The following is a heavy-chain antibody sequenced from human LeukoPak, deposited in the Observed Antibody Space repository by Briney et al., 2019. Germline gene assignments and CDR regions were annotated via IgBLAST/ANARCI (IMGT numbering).Heavy chain of an antibody. J-gene: IGHJ5*02. D-gene: IGHD6-19*01. CDR3: AARRGIAVNWFDP. CDR1: GFTFTSSA. V-gene: IGHV1-58*02. Sequence: GASVKASCKASGFTFTSSAMQWVRQARGQRLEWIGWIVVGSGNTNYAQKFQERVTITRDMSTSTAYMELSSLRSEDTAVYYCAARRGIAVNWFDPWGQGTLVTVSS. CDR2: IVVGSGNT.